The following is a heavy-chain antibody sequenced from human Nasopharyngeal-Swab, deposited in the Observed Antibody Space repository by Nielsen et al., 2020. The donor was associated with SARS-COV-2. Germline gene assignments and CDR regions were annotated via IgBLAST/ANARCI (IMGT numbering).Heavy chain of an antibody. D-gene: IGHD3-3*01. CDR3: ARDSDFWSPGYYYYYGMDV. CDR1: GGTFSSYA. Sequence: SVKVSCKASGGTFSSYAISWVRHAPGQGLEWMGGIIPILGIANYAQKFQGRVTITADKSTSTAYMELSSLRSEDTAVYYCARDSDFWSPGYYYYYGMDVWGQGTTVTVSS. J-gene: IGHJ6*02. CDR2: IIPILGIA. V-gene: IGHV1-69*10.